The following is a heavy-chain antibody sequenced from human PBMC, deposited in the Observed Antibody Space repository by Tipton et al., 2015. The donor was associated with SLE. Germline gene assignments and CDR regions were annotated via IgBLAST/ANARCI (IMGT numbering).Heavy chain of an antibody. CDR1: DGSISDYY. CDR3: ASGDYYYYMDV. D-gene: IGHD3-16*01. Sequence: TLSLTCTVSDGSISDYYWTWIRQPAGEGLEWIGRMYASGSTNYNPSLGSRAAMSVDASKSHFSLKLTSVTAADTAVYYCASGDYYYYMDVWGKGTTVTVSS. J-gene: IGHJ6*03. CDR2: MYASGST. V-gene: IGHV4-4*07.